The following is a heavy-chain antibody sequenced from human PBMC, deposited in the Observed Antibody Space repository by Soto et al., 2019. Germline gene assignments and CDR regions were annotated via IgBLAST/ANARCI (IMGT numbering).Heavy chain of an antibody. J-gene: IGHJ4*02. Sequence: XSVKVSCKASGCTFTRYGISWVRQAPGQVLQWMGWIRXYNDDXNYAKNFQDRXXMTPDNSXXTAYVELRSLRSDETAVYFCGRARSAAMVTSDYWGQGTLVTVSS. CDR2: IRXYNDDX. CDR3: GRARSAAMVTSDY. V-gene: IGHV1-18*01. CDR1: GCTFTRYG. D-gene: IGHD5-18*01.